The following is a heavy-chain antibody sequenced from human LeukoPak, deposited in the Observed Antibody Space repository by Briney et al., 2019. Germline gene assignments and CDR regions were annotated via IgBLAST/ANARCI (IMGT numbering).Heavy chain of an antibody. CDR1: GGSISSYY. CDR2: IYYSGST. Sequence: SETLSLTCTVSGGSISSYYWSWIRQPPGKGLEWIGYIYYSGSTNYNPSLKSRVTISVDTSKNQFSLKLSSVTAADTAVYYCARHTQQLINWFDPWGQGTLVTVSS. CDR3: ARHTQQLINWFDP. J-gene: IGHJ5*02. V-gene: IGHV4-59*08. D-gene: IGHD6-13*01.